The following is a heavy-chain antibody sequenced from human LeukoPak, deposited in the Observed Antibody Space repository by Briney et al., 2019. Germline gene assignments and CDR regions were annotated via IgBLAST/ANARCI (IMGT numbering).Heavy chain of an antibody. J-gene: IGHJ4*02. Sequence: KAGGSLRLSCAASGFTFSSYSMNWVRQAPGKGLEWVSSISSSSSYIYYADSVKGRFTISRDNAKNSLYLQMNSLRAEDTAVYYCARDLPPWELLTEFDYWGQGTPVTVSS. D-gene: IGHD1-26*01. V-gene: IGHV3-21*01. CDR3: ARDLPPWELLTEFDY. CDR2: ISSSSSYI. CDR1: GFTFSSYS.